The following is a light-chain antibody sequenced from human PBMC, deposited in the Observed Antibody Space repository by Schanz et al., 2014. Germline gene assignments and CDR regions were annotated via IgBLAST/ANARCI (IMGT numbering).Light chain of an antibody. V-gene: IGKV3-11*01. J-gene: IGKJ3*01. CDR1: QSITTY. CDR3: QQRSNWPPEIT. CDR2: GAT. Sequence: VLTQSPATLSLSPGERVALSCRASQSITTYLAWYRQKPGQAPRLLIYGATTRATGIPDRFSGSGSGTDFTLTISRLEPEDFAVYYCQQRSNWPPEITFGPGTKVDIK.